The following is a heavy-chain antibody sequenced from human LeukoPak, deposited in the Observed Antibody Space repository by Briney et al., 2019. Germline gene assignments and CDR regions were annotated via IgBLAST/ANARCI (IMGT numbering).Heavy chain of an antibody. CDR2: INPNSGGT. CDR1: GYTFTGYY. D-gene: IGHD1-26*01. CDR3: AGRVGAISYYYYMDV. J-gene: IGHJ6*03. V-gene: IGHV1-2*02. Sequence: ASVKVSCKASGYTFTGYYMHWVRQAPGQGLEWMGWINPNSGGTNYAQKLQGRVTMTRDTSISTAYMELSSLRFEDTAVYYCAGRVGAISYYYYMDVWGKGTTVTISS.